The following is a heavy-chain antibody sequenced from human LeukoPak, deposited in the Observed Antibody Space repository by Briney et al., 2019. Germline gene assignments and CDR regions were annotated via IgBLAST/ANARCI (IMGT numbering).Heavy chain of an antibody. D-gene: IGHD3-3*01. V-gene: IGHV1-24*01. CDR3: ARDLPAYNDFWSGLPEF. J-gene: IGHJ4*02. CDR1: GYTLTELS. Sequence: ASVKVSCKVSGYTLTELSMHWVRQAPGKGLEWMGGFDPEDGETIYAQKFQGRVTMTEDTSTDTAYMELSSLRSDDTAVYYCARDLPAYNDFWSGLPEFWGQGTLVTVSS. CDR2: FDPEDGET.